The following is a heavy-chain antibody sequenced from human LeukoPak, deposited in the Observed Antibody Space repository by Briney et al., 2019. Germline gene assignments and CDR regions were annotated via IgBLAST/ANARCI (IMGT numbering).Heavy chain of an antibody. D-gene: IGHD2-15*01. CDR1: GFTFSSYA. CDR2: ISGSGGST. CDR3: ARDPIVRYCSGGSCYAYNWFDP. J-gene: IGHJ5*02. Sequence: PGGSLRLSCAASGFTFSSYAMSWVRQAPGKGLEWVSAISGSGGSTYYADSVKGRFTISRDNSKSTLYLQMNSLRDEDTAVYYCARDPIVRYCSGGSCYAYNWFDPWGQGTLVTVSS. V-gene: IGHV3-23*01.